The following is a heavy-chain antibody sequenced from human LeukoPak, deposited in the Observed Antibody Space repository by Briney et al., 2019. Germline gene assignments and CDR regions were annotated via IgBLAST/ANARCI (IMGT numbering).Heavy chain of an antibody. J-gene: IGHJ3*02. CDR1: GYTFTNYA. CDR2: ISAYNGNT. V-gene: IGHV1-18*01. CDR3: ARGGSRSRRGDDAFDI. D-gene: IGHD3-10*01. Sequence: GASVKVSCKASGYTFTNYAMNWVRQAPGQGLEWMGWISAYNGNTELAQKFQGRVTLATGASTSTAYVELRSLTSDDTAVYFCARGGSRSRRGDDAFDIWGQGTMVTVSS.